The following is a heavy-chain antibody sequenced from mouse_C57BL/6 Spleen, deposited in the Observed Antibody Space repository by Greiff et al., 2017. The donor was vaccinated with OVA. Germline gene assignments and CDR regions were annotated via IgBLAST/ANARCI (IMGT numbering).Heavy chain of an antibody. CDR2: IHPNSGST. J-gene: IGHJ3*01. Sequence: QVQLQQSGAELVKPGASVKLSCKASGYTFTSYWMHWVKQRPGQGLEWIGMIHPNSGSTNYNEKFKSKATLTVDKSSSTAYMQLSSLTSEDSAVYYCARGDGVSDGFAYWGQGTLVTVSA. CDR1: GYTFTSYW. V-gene: IGHV1-64*01. CDR3: ARGDGVSDGFAY. D-gene: IGHD3-3*01.